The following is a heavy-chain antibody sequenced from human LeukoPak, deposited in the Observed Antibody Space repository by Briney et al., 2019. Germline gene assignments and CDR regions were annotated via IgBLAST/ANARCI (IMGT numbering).Heavy chain of an antibody. D-gene: IGHD3-22*01. CDR2: IIPIFGTA. CDR3: ASGATSYYAFDY. J-gene: IGHJ4*02. CDR1: GYTFTSYG. V-gene: IGHV1-69*13. Sequence: GASVKVSCKASGYTFTSYGISWVRQAPGQGLEWMGGIIPIFGTANYAQKFQGRVTITADESTSTAYMELSSLRSEDTAVYYCASGATSYYAFDYWGQGTLVTVSS.